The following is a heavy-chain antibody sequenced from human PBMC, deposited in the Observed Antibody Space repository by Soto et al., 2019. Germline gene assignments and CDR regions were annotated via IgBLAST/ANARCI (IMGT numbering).Heavy chain of an antibody. CDR1: GFTFSNFA. D-gene: IGHD1-1*01. V-gene: IGHV3-23*01. J-gene: IGHJ4*02. Sequence: QLLESGGGFVQPGGSLRLSCVASGFTFSNFAMAWVRQAPGEGLEWVSAISGSGDDTFYADSMKGRFTISRDNSKDTLYLQINSLRAEDTAVYYCANPIPKTGTTFGFWGQGTLVTFSS. CDR2: ISGSGDDT. CDR3: ANPIPKTGTTFGF.